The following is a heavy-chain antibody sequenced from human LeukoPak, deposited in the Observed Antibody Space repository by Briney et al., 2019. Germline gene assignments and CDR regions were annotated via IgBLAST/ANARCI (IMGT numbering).Heavy chain of an antibody. CDR3: ARVGVVPAAISPYYYGMDV. D-gene: IGHD2-2*01. J-gene: IGHJ6*04. Sequence: PGGSLRLSCAASGFTFSSYWMHWVRQAPGKGLVWVSRINSDGSSTSYADSVKGRFTISRDNAKNTPYLQMNSLRAEDTAVYYCARVGVVPAAISPYYYGMDVWGKGTTVTVSS. CDR2: INSDGSST. CDR1: GFTFSSYW. V-gene: IGHV3-74*01.